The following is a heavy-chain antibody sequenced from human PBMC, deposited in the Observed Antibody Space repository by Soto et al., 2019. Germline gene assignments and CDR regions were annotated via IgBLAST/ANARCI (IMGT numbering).Heavy chain of an antibody. V-gene: IGHV3-48*02. CDR1: GFTFSSYS. CDR2: ISSSSSTI. D-gene: IGHD5-18*01. J-gene: IGHJ5*02. Sequence: EVQLVESGGGLVQPGGSLRLSCAASGFTFSSYSMNWVRQAPGKGLEWVSYISSSSSTIYYADSVKGRFTISRDNAKNSLYLQMNSLRDEDTAVYYCARDYRTKYSYGPRPRFDPWGQGTLVTVSS. CDR3: ARDYRTKYSYGPRPRFDP.